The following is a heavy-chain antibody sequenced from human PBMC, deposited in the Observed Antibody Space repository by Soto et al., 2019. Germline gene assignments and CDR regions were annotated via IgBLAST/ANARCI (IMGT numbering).Heavy chain of an antibody. CDR1: GASISSDGYY. V-gene: IGHV4-31*03. Sequence: SETLSLTCTVSGASISSDGYYWSWIRQHPGRGLECVRYIYYSGNTYYSPSLKSRLTVSLDTSKNQFSLELSSVTAADTAMYYCASGRTYYYGSGSYGVDDWGQGTSVTAS. D-gene: IGHD3-10*01. CDR2: IYYSGNT. CDR3: ASGRTYYYGSGSYGVDD. J-gene: IGHJ4*02.